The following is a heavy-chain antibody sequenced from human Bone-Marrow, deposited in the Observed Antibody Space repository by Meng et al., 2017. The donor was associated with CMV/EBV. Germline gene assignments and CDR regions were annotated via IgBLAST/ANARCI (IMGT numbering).Heavy chain of an antibody. D-gene: IGHD3-3*01. J-gene: IGHJ6*01. CDR3: ARNREDYDFWSGYTAYGMDV. Sequence: ASVKVSCKASGYTFTSYGISWVRQAPGQGLEWMGWISAYNGNTNYAQKLQGRVTMTTDTSTSTAYMELRSLRSDDTAVYYCARNREDYDFWSGYTAYGMDVWGQGTTVTCYS. V-gene: IGHV1-18*01. CDR1: GYTFTSYG. CDR2: ISAYNGNT.